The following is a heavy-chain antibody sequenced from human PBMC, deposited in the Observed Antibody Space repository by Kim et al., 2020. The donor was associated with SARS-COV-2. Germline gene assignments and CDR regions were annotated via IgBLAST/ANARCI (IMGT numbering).Heavy chain of an antibody. CDR3: AREGMDV. J-gene: IGHJ6*02. Sequence: NTGNPTYAQGFTGRFVFSLDTSVSTAYLQISSLKAEDTAVYYCAREGMDVWGQGTTVTVSS. CDR2: NTGNP. V-gene: IGHV7-4-1*02.